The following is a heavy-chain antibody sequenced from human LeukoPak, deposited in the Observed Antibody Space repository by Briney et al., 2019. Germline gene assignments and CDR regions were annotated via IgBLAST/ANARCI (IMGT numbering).Heavy chain of an antibody. V-gene: IGHV1-69*04. CDR2: IIPILGIA. D-gene: IGHD3-22*01. Sequence: SVKVSCKASGVTFSSYVISWVPQAPGQGLEWMGRIIPILGIANYSQKFQGRVTITADKSTSTAYMELSSLRSEDTAVYYCARSAPDSSGYYYYYYGMDVWGQGTTVTVSS. J-gene: IGHJ6*02. CDR3: ARSAPDSSGYYYYYYGMDV. CDR1: GVTFSSYV.